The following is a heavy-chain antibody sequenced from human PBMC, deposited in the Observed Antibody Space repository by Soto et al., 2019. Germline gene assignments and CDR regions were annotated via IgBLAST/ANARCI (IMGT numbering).Heavy chain of an antibody. D-gene: IGHD6-13*01. CDR2: INPSSGET. CDR1: GYTFSSYG. J-gene: IGHJ5*02. V-gene: IGHV1-18*01. CDR3: ARDWYPRFDP. Sequence: QIPLVQSGGEVRTPGASVKVSCKASGYTFSSYGITWVRQAPGQGLEWLGWINPSSGETNYAQKFQGRVTVTTDTSTTTGYMELRNLTFDYTGVYYCARDWYPRFDPWGQGTRVTVSS.